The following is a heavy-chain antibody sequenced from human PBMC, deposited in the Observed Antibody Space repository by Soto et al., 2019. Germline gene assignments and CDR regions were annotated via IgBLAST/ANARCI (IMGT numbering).Heavy chain of an antibody. J-gene: IGHJ6*02. V-gene: IGHV1-69*08. CDR2: IITVLGTT. Sequence: HVQLVQSGAELKKTGSSVKVSCRASGDTFSSYAVNWVRQAPGRGLEWMGRIITVLGTTDYAQNFKGRLTITAEKCTKTVYMELSSLRSEDTAVYYCARRRYCGYDCYHKHYYGMDVWGQGTTVTVAS. CDR1: GDTFSSYA. CDR3: ARRRYCGYDCYHKHYYGMDV. D-gene: IGHD2-21*01.